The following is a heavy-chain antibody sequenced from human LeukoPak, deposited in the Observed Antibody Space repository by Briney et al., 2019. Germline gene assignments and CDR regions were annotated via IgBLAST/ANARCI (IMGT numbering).Heavy chain of an antibody. CDR1: AFTVNDNY. Sequence: PGGSLRLSCAASAFTVNDNYMSWVRQAPGKGLEWVSVIYSGGATYYADSVKDRFTISRDNSKNTLYLQMNSLRAEDTAVYYCAKEIWPTVTTPGRTYFDYWGQGALVTVSS. J-gene: IGHJ4*02. D-gene: IGHD4-17*01. V-gene: IGHV3-66*01. CDR3: AKEIWPTVTTPGRTYFDY. CDR2: IYSGGAT.